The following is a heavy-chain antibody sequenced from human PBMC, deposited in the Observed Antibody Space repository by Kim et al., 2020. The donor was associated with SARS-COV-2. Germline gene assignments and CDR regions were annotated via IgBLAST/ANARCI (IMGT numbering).Heavy chain of an antibody. V-gene: IGHV4-39*01. CDR3: ATFQPRFYDSSVGGV. CDR2: IYYSGST. D-gene: IGHD3-22*01. J-gene: IGHJ6*02. Sequence: SETLSLTCTVSGGSISSSSYYWGWIRQPPGKGLEWIGSIYYSGSTYYNPSLKSRVTISVDTSKNQFSLKLSSVTAADTAVYYCATFQPRFYDSSVGGVWGQGTTVTVSS. CDR1: GGSISSSSYY.